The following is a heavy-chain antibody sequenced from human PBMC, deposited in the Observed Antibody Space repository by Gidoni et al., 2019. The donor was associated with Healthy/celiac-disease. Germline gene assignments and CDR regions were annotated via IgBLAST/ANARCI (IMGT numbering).Heavy chain of an antibody. CDR1: GGSISSYY. CDR3: ARRDYYGSGSWFDP. D-gene: IGHD3-10*01. CDR2: IYYSGST. J-gene: IGHJ5*02. Sequence: QVQLQESGPGLVKPSETLSLTCTVSGGSISSYYWSWIRQPPGKGLEWIGYIYYSGSTNYNPSLKSRVTISVDTSKNQFSLKLSSVTAADTAVYYCARRDYYGSGSWFDPWGQGTLVTVSS. V-gene: IGHV4-59*01.